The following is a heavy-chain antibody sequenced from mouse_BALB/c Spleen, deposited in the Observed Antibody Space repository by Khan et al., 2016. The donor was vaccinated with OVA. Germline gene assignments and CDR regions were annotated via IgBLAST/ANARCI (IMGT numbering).Heavy chain of an antibody. CDR2: ILPGSVNT. V-gene: IGHV1-9*01. D-gene: IGHD2-1*01. CDR3: ARYGNHWYFDV. CDR1: GYTFSSYW. J-gene: IGHJ1*01. Sequence: VKLLESGTDLMKPGASVKISCKATGYTFSSYWIEWVKQRPGHGLECIGEILPGSVNTNYNEKFKGKATFNADTSSNTAYMQLSSLTSEDSAVYYCARYGNHWYFDVWGAGTTVTVSS.